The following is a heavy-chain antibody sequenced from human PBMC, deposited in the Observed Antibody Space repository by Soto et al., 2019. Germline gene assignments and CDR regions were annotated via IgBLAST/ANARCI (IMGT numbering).Heavy chain of an antibody. Sequence: VQLVESGGGLVQPGGSLRLSCAVSGFDLGGYWMHWVRQGPGKGLMWVALIDNDGSSTTYADAVRGRFTISRDNAKNTWYLEVNSLGAGDTAVYYCARGLAGPDYWGQGTLVTVSS. CDR2: IDNDGSST. D-gene: IGHD6-19*01. CDR1: GFDLGGYW. J-gene: IGHJ4*02. CDR3: ARGLAGPDY. V-gene: IGHV3-74*01.